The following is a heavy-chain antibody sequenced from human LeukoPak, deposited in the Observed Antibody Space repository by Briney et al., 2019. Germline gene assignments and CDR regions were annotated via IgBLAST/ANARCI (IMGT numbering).Heavy chain of an antibody. CDR1: GGSFSGYY. Sequence: PSETLSLTCAVYGGSFSGYYWSWIRQPPGKGLEWIGEINHSGSTNYNPSLKSRVTISVDTSKNQFSLKLSSVTAADTAVYYCARVGNYDILTGAYFDYWGQGTLVTVSS. J-gene: IGHJ4*02. CDR2: INHSGST. V-gene: IGHV4-34*01. CDR3: ARVGNYDILTGAYFDY. D-gene: IGHD3-9*01.